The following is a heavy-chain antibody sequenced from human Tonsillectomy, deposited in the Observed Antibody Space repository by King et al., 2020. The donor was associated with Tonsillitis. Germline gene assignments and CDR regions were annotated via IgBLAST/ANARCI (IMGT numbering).Heavy chain of an antibody. CDR1: GFSFSSYW. CDR3: ANGGGPSGY. D-gene: IGHD4-23*01. V-gene: IGHV3-7*03. Sequence: VQLVESGGGLVQPGGSLRLSCAASGFSFSSYWMSWVRQAPGKGLEWVANIKQDGSEKYYVDSVKGRFTISRENAKNSLYLQMNSLRAEDPAVYYCANGGGPSGYWGQGTQVTVSS. J-gene: IGHJ4*02. CDR2: IKQDGSEK.